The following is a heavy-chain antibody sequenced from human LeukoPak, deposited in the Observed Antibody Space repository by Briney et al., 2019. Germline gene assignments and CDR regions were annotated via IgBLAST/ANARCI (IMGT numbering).Heavy chain of an antibody. Sequence: GGSLRLSCSASGFTFSRYAMHWVRQAPGKGLEYASAISTNGGVTYYADSVKGRFTISRDNSKNTLYLEMSSLRVEDTAVYYCVKDVSSTYYYFDYWGQGTLVTVSS. D-gene: IGHD6-13*01. V-gene: IGHV3-64D*09. CDR1: GFTFSRYA. J-gene: IGHJ4*02. CDR3: VKDVSSTYYYFDY. CDR2: ISTNGGVT.